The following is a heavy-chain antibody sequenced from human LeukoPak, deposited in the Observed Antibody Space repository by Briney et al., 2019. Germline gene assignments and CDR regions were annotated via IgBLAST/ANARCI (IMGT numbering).Heavy chain of an antibody. V-gene: IGHV1-8*02. J-gene: IGHJ4*02. CDR2: MNPNSGNT. CDR3: ARGKRFGEYLYG. CDR1: GYTFTSYG. D-gene: IGHD3-10*01. Sequence: EASVKVSCKASGYTFTSYGISWVRQATGQGLEWMGWMNPNSGNTGYAQKFQGRVTMTRNTSITTAYMELSSLRSEDTAVYYCARGKRFGEYLYGWGQGTLVTVSS.